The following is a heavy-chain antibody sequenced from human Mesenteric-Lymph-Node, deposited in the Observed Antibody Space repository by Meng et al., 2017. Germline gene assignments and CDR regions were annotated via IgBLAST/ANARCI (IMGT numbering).Heavy chain of an antibody. Sequence: QVQLPEWGVGLLKPSETLSLTCAVSGGSISSSNWWSWVRQPPGKGLEWIGEIYHSGSTNYNPSLKSRVTISVDKSKNQFSLNLSSVTAADTAVYYCARVGQWLPIDYWGQGTLVTVSS. CDR2: IYHSGST. J-gene: IGHJ4*02. CDR3: ARVGQWLPIDY. CDR1: GGSISSSNW. V-gene: IGHV4-4*02. D-gene: IGHD6-19*01.